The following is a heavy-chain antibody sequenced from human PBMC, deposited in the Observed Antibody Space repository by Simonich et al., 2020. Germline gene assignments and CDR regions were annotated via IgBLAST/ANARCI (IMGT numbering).Heavy chain of an antibody. J-gene: IGHJ6*02. V-gene: IGHV3-48*03. CDR3: ARDFRLQLVEIGTYYYYGMDV. CDR1: GFTFSSYE. Sequence: EVQLVESGGGLVQPGGSLRLSCAASGFTFSSYEMNWVRQAPGKGLEWVSYISSSGSTISYADSVKGRFTISRDNAKNSLYLQMNSLRAEDTAVYYCARDFRLQLVEIGTYYYYGMDVWCQGTTVTVSS. CDR2: ISSSGSTI. D-gene: IGHD6-6*01.